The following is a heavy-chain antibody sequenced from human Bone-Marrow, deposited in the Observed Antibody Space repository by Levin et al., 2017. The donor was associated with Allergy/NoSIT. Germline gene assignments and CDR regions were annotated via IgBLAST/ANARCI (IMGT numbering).Heavy chain of an antibody. Sequence: KVSCKGSGYSFTSYWIGWVRQMPGKGLEWMGIIYPGDSDTRYSPSFQGQVTISADKSISTAYLQWSSLKASDTAMYYCARIQLGYCSGGSCYSRWFDYWGQGTLVTVSS. CDR2: IYPGDSDT. CDR3: ARIQLGYCSGGSCYSRWFDY. V-gene: IGHV5-51*01. D-gene: IGHD2-15*01. J-gene: IGHJ4*02. CDR1: GYSFTSYW.